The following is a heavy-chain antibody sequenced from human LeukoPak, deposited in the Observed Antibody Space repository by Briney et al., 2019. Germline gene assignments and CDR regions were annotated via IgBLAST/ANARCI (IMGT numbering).Heavy chain of an antibody. Sequence: GGSLRLSCAASGFTFSGYGVHWVRQAPGKGLEWVAVISYDGSNKYYADSVKGRFTISRDNSKNTLHLQMNSLRAEDTAVYYCAKADGFDYWGQGTLVTVSS. CDR2: ISYDGSNK. CDR3: AKADGFDY. CDR1: GFTFSGYG. V-gene: IGHV3-30*18. J-gene: IGHJ4*02.